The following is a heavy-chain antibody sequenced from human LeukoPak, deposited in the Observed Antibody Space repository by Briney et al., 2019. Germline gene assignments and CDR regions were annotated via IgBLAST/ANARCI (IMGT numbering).Heavy chain of an antibody. D-gene: IGHD2-2*01. J-gene: IGHJ4*02. Sequence: WGSLRLSCAASGFTLSSYAIHWVRQGPGKGGEGGAVILYDGNNKYYADSAEGRFTISRDNSKNTLYLQMNSLKTEDTAVYYCARGARYCSSTSCYSYFDYWGQGTLVTVSS. V-gene: IGHV3-30-3*01. CDR1: GFTLSSYA. CDR2: ILYDGNNK. CDR3: ARGARYCSSTSCYSYFDY.